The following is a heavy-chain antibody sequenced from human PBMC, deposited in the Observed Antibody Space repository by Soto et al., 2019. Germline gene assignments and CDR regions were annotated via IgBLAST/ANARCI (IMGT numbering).Heavy chain of an antibody. CDR2: IYYSGST. Sequence: SETLSLTCTVSGGSISSSSYYWGWIRQPPGKGLEWIGTIYYSGSTYYNPSLKSRVTISVDTSKNQLSLKLSSVTAADTAVYYCARHQKYSSGWYYFDYWGQGTLVTVSS. J-gene: IGHJ4*02. D-gene: IGHD6-19*01. V-gene: IGHV4-39*01. CDR1: GGSISSSSYY. CDR3: ARHQKYSSGWYYFDY.